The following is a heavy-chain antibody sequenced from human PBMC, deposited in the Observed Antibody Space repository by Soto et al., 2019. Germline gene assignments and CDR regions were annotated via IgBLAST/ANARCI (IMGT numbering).Heavy chain of an antibody. Sequence: SETLSLTCTVSGDSISSGTHYWSWIRQPPGKGLEWIGYIFYSGTAYYNPSLKSRLTISVDTSKNQFSLKLSSVTAADTAVYYCARTDYGTAYFDPWGQGSLVT. CDR3: ARTDYGTAYFDP. V-gene: IGHV4-30-4*01. CDR2: IFYSGTA. J-gene: IGHJ5*02. D-gene: IGHD3-10*01. CDR1: GDSISSGTHY.